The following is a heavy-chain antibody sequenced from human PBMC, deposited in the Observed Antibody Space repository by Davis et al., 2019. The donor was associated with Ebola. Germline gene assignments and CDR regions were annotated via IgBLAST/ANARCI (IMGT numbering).Heavy chain of an antibody. CDR2: INSDGSST. Sequence: GESLKISCAASGFTFSSYWMHWVRQAPGKGLVWVSRINSDGSSTSYADSVKGRFTISRDNAKNTLYLQMNSLRAEDTAVYYCARDEPDYSAYYGMDVWGQGTTVTVSS. CDR3: ARDEPDYSAYYGMDV. J-gene: IGHJ6*02. V-gene: IGHV3-74*01. D-gene: IGHD4-11*01. CDR1: GFTFSSYW.